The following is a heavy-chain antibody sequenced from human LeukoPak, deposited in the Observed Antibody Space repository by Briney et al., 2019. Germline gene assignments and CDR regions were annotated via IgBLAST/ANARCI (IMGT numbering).Heavy chain of an antibody. J-gene: IGHJ4*02. Sequence: ASVKVSFRASGYTFTNYYIHWVRQATGQGLEWMGIINPSGGGTTYAQNFQGRVTMTRDTSTSTIYMELSSLRSDDTAVYFCARDVAVIPAAQKNFFDYWGQGALVTVSS. CDR3: ARDVAVIPAAQKNFFDY. D-gene: IGHD2-2*01. CDR2: INPSGGGT. V-gene: IGHV1-46*01. CDR1: GYTFTNYY.